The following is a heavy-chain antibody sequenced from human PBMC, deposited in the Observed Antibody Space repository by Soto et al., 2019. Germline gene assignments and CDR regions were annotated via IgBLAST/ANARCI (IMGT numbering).Heavy chain of an antibody. V-gene: IGHV3-23*01. CDR3: AKMGRINYYDSSGYYYSYAFDI. D-gene: IGHD3-22*01. CDR1: GFTFSSYA. J-gene: IGHJ3*02. CDR2: ISGSGGST. Sequence: HPGGSLRLSCAASGFTFSSYAMIWVRQAPGKGLEWVSAISGSGGSTYYADSVKGRFTISRDNSKNTLYLQMNSLRAEDKVVYYCAKMGRINYYDSSGYYYSYAFDIWGQGTMVTVSS.